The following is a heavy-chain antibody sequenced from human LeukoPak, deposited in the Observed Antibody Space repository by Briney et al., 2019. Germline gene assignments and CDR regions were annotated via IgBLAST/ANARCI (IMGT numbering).Heavy chain of an antibody. CDR2: ISFSGTT. CDR3: ARRMITFGGVISRWFDP. D-gene: IGHD3-16*02. Sequence: KPSETLSLTCTVSGGSVSTSSYYWGWIRQPPGKGLEWIGSISFSGTTYYNPSLKSRVTMSADTSKNQFSLKLSSVTAADTAVYYCARRMITFGGVISRWFDPWGQGTLVTVSS. V-gene: IGHV4-39*01. J-gene: IGHJ5*02. CDR1: GGSVSTSSYY.